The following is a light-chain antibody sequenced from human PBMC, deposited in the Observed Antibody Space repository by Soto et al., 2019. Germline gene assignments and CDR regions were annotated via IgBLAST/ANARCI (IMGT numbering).Light chain of an antibody. CDR2: GAS. CDR3: QQYNNWLS. CDR1: QSVGSS. J-gene: IGKJ4*01. Sequence: EIVMTQSPATLSVSPGERATLSCRASQSVGSSLAWYQQKRGQAPRLLIHGASTRATGIPARFSGSGSGTEFTLTIRILQSEDFAVYFCQQYNNWLSFGGGTKVEIK. V-gene: IGKV3-15*01.